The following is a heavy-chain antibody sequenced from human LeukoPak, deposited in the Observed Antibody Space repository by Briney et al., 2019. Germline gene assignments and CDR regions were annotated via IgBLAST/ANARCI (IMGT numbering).Heavy chain of an antibody. CDR2: IIPIFGTA. V-gene: IGHV1-69*05. CDR3: ASRNCTKGVCYTLGYFQH. Sequence: SVKVSCKASGGTFSSYAISWVRQAPGQGLEWMGGIIPIFGTANYAQKFQGRVTITTDESTSRAYMELSSLRSEDTAVYYCASRNCTKGVCYTLGYFQHWGQGTLVTVSS. D-gene: IGHD2-8*01. CDR1: GGTFSSYA. J-gene: IGHJ1*01.